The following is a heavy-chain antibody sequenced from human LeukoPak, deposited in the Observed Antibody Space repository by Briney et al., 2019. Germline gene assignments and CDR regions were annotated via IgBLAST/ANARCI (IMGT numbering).Heavy chain of an antibody. Sequence: ASVKVSCKASGGTFSSYAITWVRQAPGQGLEWMGGIIPIFDTSNYAQKFQGRVTFTSDDSTSTAYMELSSLRSDDTAVYYCARDGGSGYDWGTISYYYMDVWGKGTTVTVSS. CDR2: IIPIFDTS. CDR3: ARDGGSGYDWGTISYYYMDV. D-gene: IGHD5-12*01. CDR1: GGTFSSYA. V-gene: IGHV1-69*01. J-gene: IGHJ6*03.